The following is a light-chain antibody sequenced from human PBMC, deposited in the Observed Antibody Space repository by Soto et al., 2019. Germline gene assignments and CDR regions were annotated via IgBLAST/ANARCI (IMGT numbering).Light chain of an antibody. V-gene: IGKV1-39*01. Sequence: DIQMTQSPSSLSASAGDRVTITCRASQSISTYLNWYQQKPGKAPKLLIYAASSLQSGVPSRFSGSGSGTDFTLTISSLQPEDFATYYCQQSYSTPRTFGQGTKLAIK. CDR3: QQSYSTPRT. CDR1: QSISTY. CDR2: AAS. J-gene: IGKJ2*02.